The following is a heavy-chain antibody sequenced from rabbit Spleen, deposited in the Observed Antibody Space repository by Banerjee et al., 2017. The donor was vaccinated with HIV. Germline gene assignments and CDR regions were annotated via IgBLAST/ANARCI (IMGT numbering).Heavy chain of an antibody. CDR1: GFSFSSGYD. CDR2: IWTGSTSIT. D-gene: IGHD2-1*01. J-gene: IGHJ4*01. V-gene: IGHV1S45*01. CDR3: ARGSATMTMVITGFYFNL. Sequence: QQQLEESGGGLVKPEGSLTLTCTASGFSFSSGYDMCWVRQATGKGLEWIGTIWTGSTSITWYATWAKGRFTISKTSSTTVTLQMTSLTAADTATYFCARGSATMTMVITGFYFNLWGQGTLVTVS.